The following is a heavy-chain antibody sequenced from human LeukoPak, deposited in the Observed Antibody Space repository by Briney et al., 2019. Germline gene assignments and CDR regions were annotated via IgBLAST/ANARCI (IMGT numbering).Heavy chain of an antibody. CDR3: ARIRIVVVTASRAFDI. V-gene: IGHV4-39*07. J-gene: IGHJ3*02. D-gene: IGHD2-21*02. Sequence: SETLSLTCTVYGGSIGSSDYFWGWIRQPPGKGLEWIGSISYSGSTYYNPSLRSRVTISVDTSKNQFSLKLSSVTAADTAVYYCARIRIVVVTASRAFDIWGQGTMVTVPS. CDR1: GGSIGSSDYF. CDR2: ISYSGST.